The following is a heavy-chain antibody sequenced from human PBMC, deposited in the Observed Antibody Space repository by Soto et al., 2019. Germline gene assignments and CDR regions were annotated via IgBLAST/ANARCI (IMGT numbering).Heavy chain of an antibody. CDR2: IYYSGST. Sequence: QVQLQESGPGLVKPSQTLSLTCTVSGGSISSGGYYWNWIRQHPGKGLEWIGYIYYSGSTYYNPSRKGRVTISVDTSKNQFSLKLSSVTAADSAVYYCARDGGYCSSTSCYGDAFDIWGQGTMVTVSS. J-gene: IGHJ3*02. D-gene: IGHD2-2*01. V-gene: IGHV4-31*03. CDR3: ARDGGYCSSTSCYGDAFDI. CDR1: GGSISSGGYY.